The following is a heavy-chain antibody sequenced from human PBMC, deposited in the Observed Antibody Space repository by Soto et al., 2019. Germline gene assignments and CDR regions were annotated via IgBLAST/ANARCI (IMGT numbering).Heavy chain of an antibody. V-gene: IGHV4-59*01. CDR3: ARGKFADGYNYVGFDH. J-gene: IGHJ4*02. Sequence: SETLSLTCTVSGGSISSYYWSWIRQPPGKGLEWIGYIYYSGSTNYNPSLKSRVTISVDTSKNQFSLKLSSVTAADTAVYYCARGKFADGYNYVGFDHWGQGTLVTVSS. D-gene: IGHD5-12*01. CDR1: GGSISSYY. CDR2: IYYSGST.